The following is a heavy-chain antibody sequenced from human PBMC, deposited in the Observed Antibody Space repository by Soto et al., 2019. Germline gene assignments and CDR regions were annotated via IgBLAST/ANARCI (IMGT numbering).Heavy chain of an antibody. CDR1: GFTFSRYS. CDR2: ISSSSSAK. CDR3: ARSFDA. Sequence: GGSLRLSCAASGFTFSRYSMNWVRQAPGKGLEWVSYISSSSSAKYYADSVKGRFTISRDTAKNSLYLQMNSLRAEDTAVYYCARSFDAWGQGTLVTVSS. J-gene: IGHJ5*02. V-gene: IGHV3-48*01.